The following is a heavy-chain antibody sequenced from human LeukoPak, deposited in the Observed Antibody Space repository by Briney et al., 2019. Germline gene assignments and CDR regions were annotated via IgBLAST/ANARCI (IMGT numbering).Heavy chain of an antibody. CDR2: IKQDGSEN. CDR3: ARDLSPSRSSTTSCPQGFDY. D-gene: IGHD2-2*01. CDR1: IFTFSSYW. J-gene: IGHJ4*02. Sequence: GGSLRLSCAASIFTFSSYWMSWVRQAPGKGLEWVANIKQDGSENYYVDSVKGRFTISRDNAKNSLYLQMNSLRAEDTAVYFCARDLSPSRSSTTSCPQGFDYWGQGTLVTVSS. V-gene: IGHV3-7*01.